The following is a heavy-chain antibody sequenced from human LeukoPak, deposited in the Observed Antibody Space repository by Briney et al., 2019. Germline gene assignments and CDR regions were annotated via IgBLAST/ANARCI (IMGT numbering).Heavy chain of an antibody. V-gene: IGHV3-30-3*01. CDR3: AKDRRGGSNGAPTTPGEDY. CDR2: ISYDGSNK. J-gene: IGHJ4*02. Sequence: GRSLRLSCAASGFTFSSYAMHWVRQAPGKGLEWVAVISYDGSNKYYADSVKGRFTISRDNSKNTVYLQKNSLRVEDTAVYYCAKDRRGGSNGAPTTPGEDYWGQGTLVTVSS. D-gene: IGHD3-10*01. CDR1: GFTFSSYA.